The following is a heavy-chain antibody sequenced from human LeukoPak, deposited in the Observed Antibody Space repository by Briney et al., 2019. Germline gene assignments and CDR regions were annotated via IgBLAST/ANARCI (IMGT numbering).Heavy chain of an antibody. CDR3: ARYVIRKGLIVVVTAGYFDY. CDR2: IYHSGST. Sequence: SETLSLTCTVSGYSISSDYYWGWIRQPPGQGLEWIGSIYHSGSTYYNPSLKSRVTISVDTSKNQFSLKLSSVTAADTAVYYCARYVIRKGLIVVVTAGYFDYWGQGTLVTVSS. CDR1: GYSISSDYY. V-gene: IGHV4-38-2*02. D-gene: IGHD2-21*02. J-gene: IGHJ4*02.